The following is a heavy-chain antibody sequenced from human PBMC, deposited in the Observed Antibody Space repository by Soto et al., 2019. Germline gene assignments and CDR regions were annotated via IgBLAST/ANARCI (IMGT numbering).Heavy chain of an antibody. J-gene: IGHJ6*02. D-gene: IGHD5-12*01. Sequence: QVQLQESGPGLVKPSETLSLTCTVSGDSINNYYCNWVRQRPGKGLEWIGSIHYSGTTHYNPSLESRVIISADKAKNHFSLRVTSVTAADTAVYYCAVDTYGMDVGGQGTTVTVSS. CDR3: AVDTYGMDV. CDR1: GDSINNYY. V-gene: IGHV4-59*01. CDR2: IHYSGTT.